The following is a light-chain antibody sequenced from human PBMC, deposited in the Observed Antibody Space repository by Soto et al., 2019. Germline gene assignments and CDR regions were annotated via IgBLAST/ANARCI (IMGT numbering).Light chain of an antibody. CDR1: QSVSSA. CDR3: QQRSNWPPGIT. V-gene: IGKV3-11*01. Sequence: EIVLTQSPATLSLSPGESATLSCRASQSVSSALAWYQQKPGQAPRLLIYDASNRATGIPARFSGSGSGTDFTLTISSLAPEDFAVYYCQQRSNWPPGITFGPGTKVYIK. J-gene: IGKJ3*01. CDR2: DAS.